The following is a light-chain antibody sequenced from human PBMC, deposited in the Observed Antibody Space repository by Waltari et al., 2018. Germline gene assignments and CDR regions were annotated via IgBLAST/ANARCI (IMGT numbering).Light chain of an antibody. CDR1: QSVSSN. CDR2: GAS. V-gene: IGKV3-15*01. J-gene: IGKJ4*01. Sequence: EIVLTQTPATLSLSPGESATLSCRASQSVSSNLAWYQQKPGQAPRLLISGASTRATGIPDKFSGSGSGTDFTLTISSLEPEDFAVYYCQQCGDWPLTFGGGTKVEIK. CDR3: QQCGDWPLT.